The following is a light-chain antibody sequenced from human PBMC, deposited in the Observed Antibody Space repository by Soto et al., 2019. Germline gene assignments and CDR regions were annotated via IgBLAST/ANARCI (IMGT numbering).Light chain of an antibody. CDR2: DAS. Sequence: EIVMTQSPATLSVSPGEGATLSCRASQSIGSNLAWYQQKPGQAPRLLIYDASTRATGAPARFSGSGSGTEFTLTISRLQSEDCTLYYCHQYNNWPRTFGQGTRVEVK. J-gene: IGKJ1*01. CDR1: QSIGSN. CDR3: HQYNNWPRT. V-gene: IGKV3-15*01.